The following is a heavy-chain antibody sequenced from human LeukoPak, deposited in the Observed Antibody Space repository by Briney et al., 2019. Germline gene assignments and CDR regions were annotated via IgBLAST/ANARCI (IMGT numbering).Heavy chain of an antibody. V-gene: IGHV3-21*06. CDR3: AREIVSSGCLDY. Sequence: GGSLRLSCAASDFAFYGYSMHWVRQAPGKGLEWISSISSNSGYIYYEDSVKGRFTISRDNAKNSLYLQVTGLRVEDTALYYCAREIVSSGCLDYWGQGSLVTVSS. CDR2: ISSNSGYI. D-gene: IGHD6-19*01. J-gene: IGHJ4*02. CDR1: DFAFYGYS.